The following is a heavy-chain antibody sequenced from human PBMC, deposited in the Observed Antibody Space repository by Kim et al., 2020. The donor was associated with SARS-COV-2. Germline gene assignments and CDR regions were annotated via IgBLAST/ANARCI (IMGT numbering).Heavy chain of an antibody. CDR1: GFTFSSYA. CDR3: AKDQGRYCSSTSCYAGYYYYYGMDV. CDR2: ISGSGGST. V-gene: IGHV3-23*01. Sequence: GGSLRLSCAASGFTFSSYAMSWVRQAPGKGLEWVSAISGSGGSTYYADSVKGRFTISRDNSKNTLYLQMNSLRAEDTAVYYCAKDQGRYCSSTSCYAGYYYYYGMDVWGQGTTVTVSS. J-gene: IGHJ6*02. D-gene: IGHD2-2*01.